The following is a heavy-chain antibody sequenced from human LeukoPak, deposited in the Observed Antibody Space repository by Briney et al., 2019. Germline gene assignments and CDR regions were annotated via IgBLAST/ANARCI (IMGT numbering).Heavy chain of an antibody. J-gene: IGHJ4*02. D-gene: IGHD3-3*01. Sequence: GRSLRLSCAASGFTFSMYAMHWVRQAPGKGLEWMAVIWNDGSKEKYADSVKGRFTISRDNSKNILYLQMNSLRAEDTAMYYCATDRGGSPFDYWGQGTLVTVSS. CDR1: GFTFSMYA. CDR2: IWNDGSKE. V-gene: IGHV3-33*01. CDR3: ATDRGGSPFDY.